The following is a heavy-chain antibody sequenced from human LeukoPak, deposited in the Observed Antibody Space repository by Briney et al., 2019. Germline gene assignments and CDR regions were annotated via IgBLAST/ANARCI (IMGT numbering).Heavy chain of an antibody. CDR3: ARGHYSSSSYYFDY. CDR1: GFTVSSNY. CDR2: IYSGGST. Sequence: GGSLRLSCAASGFTVSSNYMSWVRQAPGKGLEWVSVIYSGGSTYYADSVKGRFTISRDNSKNTLYLQMNSLRAEDTAVYYCARGHYSSSSYYFDYRGQGTLVTVSS. D-gene: IGHD6-6*01. J-gene: IGHJ4*02. V-gene: IGHV3-66*02.